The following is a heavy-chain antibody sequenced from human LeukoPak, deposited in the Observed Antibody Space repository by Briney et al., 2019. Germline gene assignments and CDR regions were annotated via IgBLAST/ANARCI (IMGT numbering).Heavy chain of an antibody. CDR1: GYSISTGYY. CDR2: IYASGSS. Sequence: SETLSLTCAVSGYSISTGYYYAWSRQSPGRGLEWIGSIYASGSSYYNPSLKSRVTISVDTSKNQFSLKLRSVTAADTAVYYCARDSREAGFYDDFGYSAPCDYWGQGTLVTVSS. V-gene: IGHV4-38-2*02. J-gene: IGHJ4*02. CDR3: ARDSREAGFYDDFGYSAPCDY. D-gene: IGHD3/OR15-3a*01.